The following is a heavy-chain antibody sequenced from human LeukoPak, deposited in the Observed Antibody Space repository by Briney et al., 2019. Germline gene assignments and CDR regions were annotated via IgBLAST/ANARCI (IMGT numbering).Heavy chain of an antibody. D-gene: IGHD3-3*02. Sequence: GGSLRLSCAASGFTFSDYYMSWIRQAPGKGLEWVSYISSSGSTIYYAESVKGRFTISRDNAKNSLYLQMNSLRAEDTAVYYCARDQVYILWFDPGGQGTVVTVSS. V-gene: IGHV3-11*01. CDR2: ISSSGSTI. CDR1: GFTFSDYY. CDR3: ARDQVYILWFDP. J-gene: IGHJ5*02.